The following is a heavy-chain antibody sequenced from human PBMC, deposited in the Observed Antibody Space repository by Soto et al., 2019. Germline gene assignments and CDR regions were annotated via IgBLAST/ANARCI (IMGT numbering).Heavy chain of an antibody. D-gene: IGHD2-21*02. CDR1: GGTFSNNA. CDR3: ARAGLCGGDCYGDWFDP. CDR2: IVPIFGTV. J-gene: IGHJ5*02. V-gene: IGHV1-69*13. Sequence: SVKVSCKASGGTFSNNAITWVRQAPGQGLEWMGGIVPIFGTVNYAQKFKDRLTITADDSTGVASMELSSLISEDTAIYYCARAGLCGGDCYGDWFDPWGQGTLVTVSS.